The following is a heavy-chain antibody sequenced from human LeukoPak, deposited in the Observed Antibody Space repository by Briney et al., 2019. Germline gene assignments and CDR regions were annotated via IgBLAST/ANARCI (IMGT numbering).Heavy chain of an antibody. CDR2: IIPIFGTA. Sequence: GASVKVSCKASGGTFSSYAISWVRQAPGQGLEWMGGIIPIFGTANYAQKFQGRVTMTRNTSISTAYMELSSLRSEDTAVYYCARGGEYCSGGSCSFGSDYWGQGTLVTVSS. J-gene: IGHJ4*02. CDR3: ARGGEYCSGGSCSFGSDY. CDR1: GGTFSSYA. V-gene: IGHV1-69*05. D-gene: IGHD2-15*01.